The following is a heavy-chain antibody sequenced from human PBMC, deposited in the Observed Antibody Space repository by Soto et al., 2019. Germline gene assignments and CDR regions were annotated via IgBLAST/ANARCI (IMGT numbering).Heavy chain of an antibody. V-gene: IGHV4-59*01. Sequence: PSETLSLTCSLSGGSIGYYYWSWIRQPPGKGLEWIGYIYYSGSTTYNPSLKSRVTISVDTSKNKFFLKLSSVTAADTAVYYCARCYGSGSYYNGLFDHWGQGTLVTVSS. CDR3: ARCYGSGSYYNGLFDH. J-gene: IGHJ4*02. D-gene: IGHD3-10*01. CDR2: IYYSGST. CDR1: GGSIGYYY.